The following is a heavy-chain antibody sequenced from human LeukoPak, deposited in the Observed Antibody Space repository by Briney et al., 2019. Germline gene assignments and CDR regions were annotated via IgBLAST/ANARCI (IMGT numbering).Heavy chain of an antibody. J-gene: IGHJ3*02. D-gene: IGHD2-21*02. Sequence: PGGSLRLSCAASGFTFSSDAMHWVRQAPGKGLEWVAAISYDGSNKNYADSVKGRFTISRDNSKNTLYLQMDNLRAADTAVYYCARVTTAIPEAFDIWGQGTMVTVSS. V-gene: IGHV3-30*04. CDR2: ISYDGSNK. CDR3: ARVTTAIPEAFDI. CDR1: GFTFSSDA.